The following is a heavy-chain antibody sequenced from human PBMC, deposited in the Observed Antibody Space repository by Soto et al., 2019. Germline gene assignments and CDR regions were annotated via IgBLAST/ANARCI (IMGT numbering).Heavy chain of an antibody. V-gene: IGHV1-69*04. Sequence: LVKVSCKSSGGTFSTYTITCVRQAPGQGLEWMGRIIPIIGIINYAQKFQGRVTISADKFTGTAYMELTRLRSDDTAVYYCARDLGYSDFDVHYWGQGTLVTVSS. D-gene: IGHD4-17*01. J-gene: IGHJ4*02. CDR3: ARDLGYSDFDVHY. CDR1: GGTFSTYT. CDR2: IIPIIGII.